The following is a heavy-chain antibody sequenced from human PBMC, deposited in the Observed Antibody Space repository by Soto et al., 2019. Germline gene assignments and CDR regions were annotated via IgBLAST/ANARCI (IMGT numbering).Heavy chain of an antibody. CDR1: GGTFSSYT. J-gene: IGHJ4*02. CDR3: ARGHPDTYQLRLVY. CDR2: IIPILGIA. V-gene: IGHV1-69*02. D-gene: IGHD2-2*01. Sequence: SVKVSCKASGGTFSSYTISWVRQAPGQGLEWTGRIIPILGIANYAQKFQGRVTMTTNTSISTAYMELSSLRSEDTAVYYCARGHPDTYQLRLVYWGQGTLVTVSS.